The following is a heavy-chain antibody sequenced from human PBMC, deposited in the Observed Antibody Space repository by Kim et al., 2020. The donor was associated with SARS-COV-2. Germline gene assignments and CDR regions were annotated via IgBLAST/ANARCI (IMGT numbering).Heavy chain of an antibody. CDR3: ARHVGIAVAGTLDWYFDL. CDR2: IYYSGST. D-gene: IGHD6-19*01. J-gene: IGHJ2*01. V-gene: IGHV4-59*08. CDR1: GGSISSYY. Sequence: SQTLSLTCTVSGGSISSYYWSWIRQPPGKGLEWIGYIYYSGSTNYNPSLKSRVTISVDTSKNQFSLKLSSVTAADTAVYYCARHVGIAVAGTLDWYFDLWGRGTLVTVSS.